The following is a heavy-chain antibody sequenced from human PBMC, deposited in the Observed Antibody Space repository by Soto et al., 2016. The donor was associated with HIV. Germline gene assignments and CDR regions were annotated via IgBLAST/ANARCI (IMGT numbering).Heavy chain of an antibody. V-gene: IGHV4-34*01. CDR1: GGSFSGYY. CDR3: ARNRAVRPVHYYYYMDV. D-gene: IGHD6-6*01. CDR2: INHSGST. Sequence: QVQLQQWGAGLLKPSETLSLTCAVYGGSFSGYYWSWIRQPPGKGLEWIGEINHSGSTNYNPSLKSRVTISVDTSKNQFSLNLSSVTAADTAVYYCARNRAVRPVHYYYYMDVWGKGTTVTVSS. J-gene: IGHJ6*03.